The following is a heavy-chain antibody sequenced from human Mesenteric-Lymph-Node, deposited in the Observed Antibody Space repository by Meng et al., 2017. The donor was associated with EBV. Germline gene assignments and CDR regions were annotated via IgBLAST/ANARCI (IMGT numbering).Heavy chain of an antibody. Sequence: VRLQWSVPGLVTPWWTLSLAVALSCGSPSRRKWWSGVRQPPGKGLEWIREIYHSGSTNYNPSLKSRVTISVDESKNQFSLRLSSVTAADTAVYYCARVGAYCGGDCYHPRWGQGTLVTVSS. CDR1: CGSPSRRKW. CDR2: IYHSGST. D-gene: IGHD2-21*02. J-gene: IGHJ4*02. V-gene: IGHV4-4*02. CDR3: ARVGAYCGGDCYHPR.